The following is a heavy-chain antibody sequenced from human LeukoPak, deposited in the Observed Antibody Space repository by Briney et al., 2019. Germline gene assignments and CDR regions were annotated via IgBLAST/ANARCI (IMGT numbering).Heavy chain of an antibody. V-gene: IGHV4-30-4*01. CDR3: ARVPETGSFSFDY. D-gene: IGHD1-1*01. J-gene: IGHJ4*02. CDR1: GGSISSGDYY. Sequence: SETLSPTCTVSGGSISSGDYYWSWIRQPPGKGLEWIGYIYYSGSTYYNPSLKSRVTISVDTSKNQFSLKLSSVTAADTAVYYCARVPETGSFSFDYWGQGTLVTVSS. CDR2: IYYSGST.